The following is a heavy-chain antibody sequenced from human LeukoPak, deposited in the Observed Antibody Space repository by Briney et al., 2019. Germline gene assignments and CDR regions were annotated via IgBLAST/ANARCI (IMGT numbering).Heavy chain of an antibody. CDR1: GGSISGYY. Sequence: SETLSLTCAVSGGSISGYYWSWVRQPPGKGLEWIGEIYHSGSTNYNPSLKSRVTISVDKSKNQFSLKLSSVTAADTAVYYCARASMVRGVIYFDYWGQGTLVTVSS. CDR2: IYHSGST. CDR3: ARASMVRGVIYFDY. V-gene: IGHV4-34*01. D-gene: IGHD3-10*01. J-gene: IGHJ4*02.